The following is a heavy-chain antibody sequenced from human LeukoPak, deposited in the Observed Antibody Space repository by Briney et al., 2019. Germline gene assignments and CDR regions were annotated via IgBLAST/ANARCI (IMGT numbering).Heavy chain of an antibody. V-gene: IGHV3-21*01. Sequence: PGGSLRLSCAASGFTFSSYSMNWVRQAPGKGLEWVSSISSSSSYIYYADSVKGRFTISRDNSKNTLYLQMNSLRAEDTAVYYCAKDLGTVVTPKAFDIWGQGTMVTVSS. J-gene: IGHJ3*02. CDR3: AKDLGTVVTPKAFDI. CDR1: GFTFSSYS. D-gene: IGHD4-23*01. CDR2: ISSSSSYI.